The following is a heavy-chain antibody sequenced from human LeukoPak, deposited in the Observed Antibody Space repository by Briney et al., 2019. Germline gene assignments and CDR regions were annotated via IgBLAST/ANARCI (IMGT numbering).Heavy chain of an antibody. CDR3: ARHRGIVGAVDY. Sequence: SETLSLTCTVSGGSISSYYWSWIRQPPGKGLEWIGYIYYSGNTNYNPSLKSRVTISVDTSKNQFSLKLSSVTAADTAVYFCARHRGIVGAVDYWGQGTLVTVSS. V-gene: IGHV4-59*08. D-gene: IGHD1-26*01. CDR2: IYYSGNT. J-gene: IGHJ4*02. CDR1: GGSISSYY.